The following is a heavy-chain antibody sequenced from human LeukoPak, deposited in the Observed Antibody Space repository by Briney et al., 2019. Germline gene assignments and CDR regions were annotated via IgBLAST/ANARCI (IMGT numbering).Heavy chain of an antibody. CDR2: IYPGDSDA. CDR3: ARRRDLYSESYYPFDY. J-gene: IGHJ4*02. V-gene: IGHV5-51*01. D-gene: IGHD1-26*01. CDR1: GYSFTSYW. Sequence: GESLKISCKGSGYSFTSYWIGWVRQMPGKGLEWMGIIYPGDSDARYSPSFQGQVTISADKSISTAYLQWSSLKASDTAIYYCARRRDLYSESYYPFDYWGQGTLVTVSS.